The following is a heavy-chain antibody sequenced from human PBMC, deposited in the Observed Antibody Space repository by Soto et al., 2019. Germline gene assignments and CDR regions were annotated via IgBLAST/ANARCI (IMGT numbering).Heavy chain of an antibody. CDR1: GFTFSSYA. D-gene: IGHD5-12*01. J-gene: IGHJ4*02. Sequence: GSLRLSCAASGFTFSSYAMSWVRQAPGKGLEWVSAISGSGGSTYYADSVKGRFTISRDNSKNTLYLQMNSLRAEDTAVYYCAKDSGGLGDGYNTNYFDYWGQGTLVTVSS. V-gene: IGHV3-23*01. CDR2: ISGSGGST. CDR3: AKDSGGLGDGYNTNYFDY.